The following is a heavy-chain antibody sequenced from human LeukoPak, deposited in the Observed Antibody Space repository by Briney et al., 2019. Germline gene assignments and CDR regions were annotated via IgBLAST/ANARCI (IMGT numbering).Heavy chain of an antibody. Sequence: ASVKVSCKVSGYTLTELSMHWVRQAPGKGLEWMGAFDPEDGETIYAQKFQGRVTMTEDTSTDTAYMELSSLRSEDTAVYYCATTASNSGYDLGWFDPWGQGTLVTVSS. CDR2: FDPEDGET. CDR3: ATTASNSGYDLGWFDP. J-gene: IGHJ5*02. D-gene: IGHD5-12*01. V-gene: IGHV1-24*01. CDR1: GYTLTELS.